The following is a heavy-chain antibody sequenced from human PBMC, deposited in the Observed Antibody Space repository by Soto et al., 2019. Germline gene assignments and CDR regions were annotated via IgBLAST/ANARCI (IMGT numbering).Heavy chain of an antibody. CDR2: IYPDDSDT. D-gene: IGHD3-10*01. CDR1: AYTFTNYW. Sequence: GEFLKISCEASAYTFTNYWIAWVRQMPGKVLEWMGIIYPDDSDTRYRPSFQGQVTISADKSISTAYLQWSSLKASDTAMYYCARQGQYYYGSNDYWGQGTLVTVSS. J-gene: IGHJ4*02. V-gene: IGHV5-51*01. CDR3: ARQGQYYYGSNDY.